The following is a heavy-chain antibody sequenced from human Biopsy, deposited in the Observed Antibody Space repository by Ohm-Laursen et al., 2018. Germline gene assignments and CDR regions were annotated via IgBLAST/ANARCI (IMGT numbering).Heavy chain of an antibody. Sequence: SETLSLTCTVSGGSISSYYWSWIRKPPGKGLEWIGYIYYTGSTNYNPSLKSRVTISVDTSMNHLSLRLPSVTAADTAAYYCARHAPSYSGSYWRYFDLWGRGNLVTVSS. J-gene: IGHJ2*01. CDR1: GGSISSYY. V-gene: IGHV4-59*08. CDR3: ARHAPSYSGSYWRYFDL. CDR2: IYYTGST. D-gene: IGHD1-26*01.